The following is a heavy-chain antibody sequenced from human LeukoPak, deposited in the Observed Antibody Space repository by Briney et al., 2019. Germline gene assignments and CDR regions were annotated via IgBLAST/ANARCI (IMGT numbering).Heavy chain of an antibody. CDR1: GGTFSSYA. Sequence: ASVNVSCKASGGTFSSYAISWVRQAPGQGLEWMGGIIPIFGTANYAQKFQGRVTITTDESTSTAYMELSSLRSEDTAVYYCARVEDFTADYWGQGTLVTVSS. CDR3: ARVEDFTADY. V-gene: IGHV1-69*05. CDR2: IIPIFGTA. J-gene: IGHJ4*02. D-gene: IGHD1-1*01.